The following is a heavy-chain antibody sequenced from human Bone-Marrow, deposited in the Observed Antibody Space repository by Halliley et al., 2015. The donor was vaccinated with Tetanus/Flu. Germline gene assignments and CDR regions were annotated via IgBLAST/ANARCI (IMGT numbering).Heavy chain of an antibody. J-gene: IGHJ5*02. CDR3: ARAQHGIMPPLDP. D-gene: IGHD6-13*01. Sequence: TLSLTCTVSGASISSYYWGWIRQPPGKGLEWIGYMYYSGVTKYSPSLKSRITISADTSENQFSLRLTSVTAADTAVYFCARAQHGIMPPLDPWGRGTLVTVSS. CDR2: MYYSGVT. CDR1: GASISSYY. V-gene: IGHV4-59*01.